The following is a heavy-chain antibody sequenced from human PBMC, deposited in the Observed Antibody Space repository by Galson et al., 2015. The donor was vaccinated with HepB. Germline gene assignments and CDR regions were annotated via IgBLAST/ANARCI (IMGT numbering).Heavy chain of an antibody. V-gene: IGHV3-30*04. CDR3: ARAPWPRGVYYYYYGMDV. Sequence: SLRLSCAASGFTFRSHSMHWVRQAPGKGLEWVVVISYDGSNKYYADSVKGRFTISRDNSKNTLYLQMNSPRAEDTAVYYCARAPWPRGVYYYYYGMDVWGQGTTVTVSS. CDR1: GFTFRSHS. D-gene: IGHD3-10*01. J-gene: IGHJ6*02. CDR2: ISYDGSNK.